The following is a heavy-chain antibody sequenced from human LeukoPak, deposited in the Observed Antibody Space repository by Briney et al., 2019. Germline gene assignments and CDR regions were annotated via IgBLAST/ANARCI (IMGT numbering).Heavy chain of an antibody. CDR1: GFTFSSYA. CDR3: AKGGRTITMIVVSYFDY. J-gene: IGHJ4*02. D-gene: IGHD3-22*01. V-gene: IGHV3-23*01. CDR2: ISGRGGST. Sequence: GGSLRLSCAASGFTFSSYAMSWVRQAPGNGLEWVSSISGRGGSTYYADSVKGRFTISRDNSKNTLYLKMNSLRAEDTAVYYCAKGGRTITMIVVSYFDYWGQGTLVTVSS.